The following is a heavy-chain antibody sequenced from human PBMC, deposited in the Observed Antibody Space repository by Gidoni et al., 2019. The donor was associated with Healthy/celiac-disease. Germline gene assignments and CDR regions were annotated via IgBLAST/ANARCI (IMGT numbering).Heavy chain of an antibody. J-gene: IGHJ2*01. CDR2: ISSSSSYI. D-gene: IGHD5-12*01. CDR3: ARDEDGYNPLGYFDL. Sequence: EVQLVESGGGLVKPGGSLRLSCAASGFTFSSYSMNWVRQAPGKGLEWVSSISSSSSYIYYADSVKGRFTISRDNAKNSLYLQMNSLRAEDTAVYYCARDEDGYNPLGYFDLWGRGTLVTVSS. V-gene: IGHV3-21*01. CDR1: GFTFSSYS.